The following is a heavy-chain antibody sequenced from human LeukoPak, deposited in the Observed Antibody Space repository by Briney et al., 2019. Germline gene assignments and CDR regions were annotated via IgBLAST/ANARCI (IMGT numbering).Heavy chain of an antibody. V-gene: IGHV4-4*07. CDR1: GGSISSYY. CDR2: IYTSGST. CDR3: ARGGYYGSGNDFRFDP. Sequence: SETLSLTCTVSGGSISSYYWSWIRQPAGKGLEWIGRIYTSGSTNYNPSLKSRVTMSVDTSKNQFSLKLTSVTAADTAVYFCARGGYYGSGNDFRFDPWGQGTLVTVSS. D-gene: IGHD3-10*01. J-gene: IGHJ5*02.